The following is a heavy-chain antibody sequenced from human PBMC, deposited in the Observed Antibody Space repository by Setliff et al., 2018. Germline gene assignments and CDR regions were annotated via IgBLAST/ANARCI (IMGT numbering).Heavy chain of an antibody. J-gene: IGHJ6*03. V-gene: IGHV4-61*09. Sequence: PSETLSLTCTVSGDPMSSRRYYWAWIRQPAGKGLEWIGQIYTSWSTNYNVALVNRLAISVDTSRNQFQFSLKVYLVTAADTAVYFCARQSWDYYYMDVWGEGTTVTVSS. CDR3: ARQSWDYYYMDV. D-gene: IGHD7-27*01. CDR1: GDPMSSRRYY. CDR2: IYTSWST.